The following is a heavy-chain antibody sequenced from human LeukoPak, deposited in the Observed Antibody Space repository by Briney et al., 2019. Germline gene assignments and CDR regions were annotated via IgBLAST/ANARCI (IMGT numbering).Heavy chain of an antibody. J-gene: IGHJ4*02. CDR1: GFSFDDYG. V-gene: IGHV3-21*01. Sequence: GGSLRLSCAASGFSFDDYGMTWVRQVPGKGLEWVSSISSSSSYIYYADSVKGRFTISIDNAKNSLYLQMNSLRAEDTAVYYCAIRGSPMVRNYWGQGTLVTVSS. CDR2: ISSSSSYI. D-gene: IGHD3-10*01. CDR3: AIRGSPMVRNY.